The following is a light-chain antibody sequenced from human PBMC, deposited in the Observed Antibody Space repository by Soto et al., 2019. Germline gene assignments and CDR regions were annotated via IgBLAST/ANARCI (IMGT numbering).Light chain of an antibody. CDR3: QSYDRSLSGVV. CDR2: GNI. J-gene: IGLJ2*01. CDR1: SSNIGAGYD. Sequence: QSVLTQPPSVSGAPGQRVAISCTGSSSNIGAGYDVYWFQQLPGTAPKLLIFGNINRPSGVPDRFSGSQSGTSASLAITGLQSEDEADYYCQSYDRSLSGVVFGGGTKVTVL. V-gene: IGLV1-40*01.